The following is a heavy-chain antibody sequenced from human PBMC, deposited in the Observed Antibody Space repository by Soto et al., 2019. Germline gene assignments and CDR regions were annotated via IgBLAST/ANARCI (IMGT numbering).Heavy chain of an antibody. CDR3: AREKVGIAAAGLYYYYYYGIYV. V-gene: IGHV3-74*01. CDR2: INSDGRST. D-gene: IGHD6-13*01. J-gene: IGHJ6*02. CDR1: GFTLSSYW. Sequence: PGGSLRLSCAASGFTLSSYWMHWARQAPGKGLVWVSRINSDGRSTSYADSVKGRFTISRDNAKNTLYLQMNSLRAEDTAVYYCAREKVGIAAAGLYYYYYYGIYVWGQGTTVTVSS.